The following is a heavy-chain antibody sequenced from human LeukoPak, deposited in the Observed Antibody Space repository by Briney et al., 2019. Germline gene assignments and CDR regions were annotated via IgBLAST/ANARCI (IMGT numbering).Heavy chain of an antibody. CDR2: ISSNGDTT. V-gene: IGHV3-64D*06. Sequence: PGGSLRLSCSASGFIFSSYTMHWGRQAPGKGLEYVSAISSNGDTTYYADSVKGRFTISRDNSKNTLCLQMSSLRAEDTAVYYCVKRSTYFFDYWGQGTLVTVSS. CDR3: VKRSTYFFDY. J-gene: IGHJ4*02. CDR1: GFIFSSYT.